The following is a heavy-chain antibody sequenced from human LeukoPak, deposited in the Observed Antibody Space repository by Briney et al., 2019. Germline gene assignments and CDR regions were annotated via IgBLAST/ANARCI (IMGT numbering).Heavy chain of an antibody. CDR1: GFTFSSYA. CDR3: ARVFDSSGYYPETKSYYFDY. D-gene: IGHD3-22*01. Sequence: GGSLRLSCAASGFTFSSYAMHWVRQAPGKGLEWVAVISYDGSNKYYADSVKGRFTISRDNSKNTLYLQMNSLRAEDTAVYYCARVFDSSGYYPETKSYYFDYWGQGTLVTVSS. J-gene: IGHJ4*02. CDR2: ISYDGSNK. V-gene: IGHV3-30-3*01.